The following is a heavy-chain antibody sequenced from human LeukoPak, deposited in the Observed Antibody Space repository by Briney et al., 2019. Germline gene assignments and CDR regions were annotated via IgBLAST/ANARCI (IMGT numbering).Heavy chain of an antibody. Sequence: ASVKVSCKTSGYTFTSYGISWVRQAPGQGLEWMGWISAYNGNTNYAQKLQGRVTMTTDTSTSTAYMELRSLRSDDTAVYYCARARSLGVGATTYGYWGQGTLVTVSS. D-gene: IGHD1-26*01. CDR1: GYTFTSYG. CDR3: ARARSLGVGATTYGY. V-gene: IGHV1-18*01. CDR2: ISAYNGNT. J-gene: IGHJ4*02.